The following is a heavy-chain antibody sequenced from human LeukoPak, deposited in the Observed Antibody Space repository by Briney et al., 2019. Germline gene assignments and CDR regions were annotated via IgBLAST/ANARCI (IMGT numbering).Heavy chain of an antibody. D-gene: IGHD1-26*01. J-gene: IGHJ4*02. CDR2: ISSSSSYI. CDR3: ARAELMVGATRSDY. CDR1: GFTFSSYS. V-gene: IGHV3-21*01. Sequence: GGSLRLSCAAPGFTFSSYSMNWVRQAPGKGLEWVSSISSSSSYIYYADSVKGRFTISRDSAKNSLYLQMNSLRAEDTAVYYCARAELMVGATRSDYWGQGTLVTVSS.